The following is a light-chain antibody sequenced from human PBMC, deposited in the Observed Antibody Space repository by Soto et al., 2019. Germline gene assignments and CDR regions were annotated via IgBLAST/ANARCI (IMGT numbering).Light chain of an antibody. Sequence: EIVLTQSPGTLSLSPGERATLSCRASQSVSSSYLAWYQQKPGQAPRLLIYGASNRATGIPDRFSGSGSRTDFTLTISRLEPEDFAVYYCHQYGSSRTFGQGTKVEIK. J-gene: IGKJ1*01. V-gene: IGKV3-20*01. CDR3: HQYGSSRT. CDR1: QSVSSSY. CDR2: GAS.